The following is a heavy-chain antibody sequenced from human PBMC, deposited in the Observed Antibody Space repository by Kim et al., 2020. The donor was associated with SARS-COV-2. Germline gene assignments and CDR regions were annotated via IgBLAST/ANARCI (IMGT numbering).Heavy chain of an antibody. Sequence: GGSLRLSCATSGFTFSNFWMHWVRRVPGKGPVWVSRISPDGKTINYADSVKGRFTISRDNAKNMLYLQMSSLSVEDTAVYYCARDLAFCIGADCWGQGTPVTVSS. J-gene: IGHJ4*02. D-gene: IGHD2-15*01. CDR3: ARDLAFCIGADC. CDR1: GFTFSNFW. CDR2: ISPDGKTI. V-gene: IGHV3-74*01.